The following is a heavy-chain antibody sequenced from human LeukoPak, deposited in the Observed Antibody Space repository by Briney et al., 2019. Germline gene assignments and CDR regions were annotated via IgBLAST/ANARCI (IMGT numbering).Heavy chain of an antibody. CDR2: ISSSGSTI. V-gene: IGHV3-48*03. J-gene: IGHJ4*02. CDR1: GFTFSSYE. D-gene: IGHD3-22*01. CDR3: ARDPVIDYYDSSGYPDY. Sequence: GGSLRLSCAASGFTFSSYEMNWVRQAPGKGLEWVSYISSSGSTIYYADSVKGRFTISRDNAKNTLYLQMNSLRAEDTSVYYCARDPVIDYYDSSGYPDYWGQGTLVTVSS.